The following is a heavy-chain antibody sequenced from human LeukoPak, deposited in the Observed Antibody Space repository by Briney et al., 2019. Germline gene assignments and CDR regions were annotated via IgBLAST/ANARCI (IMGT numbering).Heavy chain of an antibody. V-gene: IGHV3-30*03. Sequence: GGPLRLSCATSGFTFSTYGFHWVRQAPGKGLEWVADVSYDGSDKDYADSVKGRFTISRDNSRNTLYLQMNSLRVEDTAVYHCARDGPEENGSPLDYWGQGTLVTVSS. CDR1: GFTFSTYG. CDR2: VSYDGSDK. CDR3: ARDGPEENGSPLDY. D-gene: IGHD3-10*01. J-gene: IGHJ4*02.